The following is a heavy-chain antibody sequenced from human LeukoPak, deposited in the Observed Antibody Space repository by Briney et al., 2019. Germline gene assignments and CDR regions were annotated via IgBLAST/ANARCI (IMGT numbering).Heavy chain of an antibody. J-gene: IGHJ4*02. Sequence: ASVKVSCKASGYTFTSYGISWVRQAPGQGLEWMGWISAYNGNTNYTQKLQGRVTMTTDTSTSTAYMELRSLRSDDTAVYYCARTTVDSSGYFEPLFDYWGQGTLVTVSS. D-gene: IGHD3-22*01. V-gene: IGHV1-18*01. CDR1: GYTFTSYG. CDR3: ARTTVDSSGYFEPLFDY. CDR2: ISAYNGNT.